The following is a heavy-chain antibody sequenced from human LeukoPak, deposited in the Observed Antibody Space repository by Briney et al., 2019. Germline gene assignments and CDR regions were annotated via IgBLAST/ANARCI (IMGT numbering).Heavy chain of an antibody. Sequence: SETLSLNCTVSSGSISNYYWFWVRQPPGQGLEWIGYVFYTGSTSYNPSLRDRVTISVDTSNNQFSLRLRSITAADTAVYYCVRGGTRRWAHFDTWGQGTPATVSS. CDR2: VFYTGST. J-gene: IGHJ4*02. D-gene: IGHD1-1*01. CDR3: VRGGTRRWAHFDT. CDR1: SGSISNYY. V-gene: IGHV4-59*01.